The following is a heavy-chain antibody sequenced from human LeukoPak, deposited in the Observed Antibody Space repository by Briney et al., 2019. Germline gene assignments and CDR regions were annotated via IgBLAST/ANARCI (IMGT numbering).Heavy chain of an antibody. D-gene: IGHD1-14*01. Sequence: GGSLRLSCAASGFTVSYNYMSWVRQAPGKGLEWVSVLYSGGSTYYADSVKGRFTISRDNSKNTLYLQMSGLRPEDTAVYYCVKSGATTISKGWFDPWGRGTLVSVSS. J-gene: IGHJ5*02. CDR3: VKSGATTISKGWFDP. V-gene: IGHV3-53*05. CDR2: LYSGGST. CDR1: GFTVSYNY.